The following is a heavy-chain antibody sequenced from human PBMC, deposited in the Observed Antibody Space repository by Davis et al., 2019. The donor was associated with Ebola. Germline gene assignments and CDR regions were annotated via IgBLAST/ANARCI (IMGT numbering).Heavy chain of an antibody. CDR1: GYTFTSYA. V-gene: IGHV7-4-1*01. Sequence: ASVKVSCKASGYTFTSYAMNWVRQAPGQGLEWMGWINTNTGNPTYAQGFTGRFVFSLDTSVSTAYLQICSLKAEDTAVYYCARGYLSSSWDLVDPWGQGTLVTVSS. CDR2: INTNTGNP. J-gene: IGHJ5*02. D-gene: IGHD6-13*01. CDR3: ARGYLSSSWDLVDP.